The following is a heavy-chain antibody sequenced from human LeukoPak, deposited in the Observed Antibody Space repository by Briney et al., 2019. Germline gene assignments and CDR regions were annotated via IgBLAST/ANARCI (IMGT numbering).Heavy chain of an antibody. D-gene: IGHD5-18*01. CDR1: GASISSYY. CDR2: MSDSGST. V-gene: IGHV4-59*01. J-gene: IGHJ5*02. CDR3: ARGRETTMARTFDP. Sequence: PSETLSLTCTVSGASISSYYWSWIRQPPGKGLEWIGYMSDSGSTNYNPSLKSRVTISVDTSKNQFSLKLSSVTAADTAVYYCARGRETTMARTFDPWGQGTLVTVSS.